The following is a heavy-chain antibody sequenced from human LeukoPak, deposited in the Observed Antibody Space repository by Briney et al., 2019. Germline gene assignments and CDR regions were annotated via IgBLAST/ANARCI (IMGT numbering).Heavy chain of an antibody. CDR1: GFTFSSYA. D-gene: IGHD3-3*01. V-gene: IGHV3-23*01. Sequence: GGSLRLSCAASGFTFSSYAMSWVRQAPGKGLEWVSAISGSGGSTYYADSVKGRFTISRDNSKNTLYLQMNSLRAEDTAVYYCAKSVAIYFYYGLDVWGQGTTVAVSS. CDR3: AKSVAIYFYYGLDV. J-gene: IGHJ6*02. CDR2: ISGSGGST.